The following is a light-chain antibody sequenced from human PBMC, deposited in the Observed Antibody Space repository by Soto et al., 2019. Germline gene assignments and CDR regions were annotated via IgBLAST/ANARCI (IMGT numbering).Light chain of an antibody. CDR2: DAS. CDR3: QQYNNWPPT. Sequence: EILMTQSPATLSVSLGERATLSCRASQSVRSNVAWYQQKPGQAPRLLIYDASTRAPGIPARFSGSGSGTEVTLTISSPQSDDFAVYHCQQYNNWPPTFGQGTRLEIK. J-gene: IGKJ5*01. CDR1: QSVRSN. V-gene: IGKV3-15*01.